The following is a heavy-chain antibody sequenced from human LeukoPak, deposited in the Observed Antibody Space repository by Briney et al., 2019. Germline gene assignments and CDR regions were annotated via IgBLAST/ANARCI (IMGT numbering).Heavy chain of an antibody. CDR2: IAYDGSLQ. CDR1: GFSFTSYG. J-gene: IGHJ4*02. Sequence: GPSLRLSCAASGFSFTSYGIHWLRHAPGKGLDWVAFIAYDGSLQYYGDSVKGRFTISRDNSENTVYLEMNSLRADDTGVYFCAKSLYTLLLGGVFYQWGQGTLVTVSS. CDR3: AKSLYTLLLGGVFYQ. V-gene: IGHV3-33*03. D-gene: IGHD2-2*02.